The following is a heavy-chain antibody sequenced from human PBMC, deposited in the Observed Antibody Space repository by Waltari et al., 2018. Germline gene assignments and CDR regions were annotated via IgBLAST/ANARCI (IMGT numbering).Heavy chain of an antibody. D-gene: IGHD3-3*01. CDR1: GYTFTKFG. CDR2: FNTDNSNA. J-gene: IGHJ4*02. CDR3: VRGEFDFWSGYYTMGDVDY. Sequence: QIQLVQSGPEVKKPGASVKVSCKTSGYTFTKFGISWVRQAPGQGLEWRGWFNTDNSNANSVLGLHDILILTRDTSTNTVYMELRSLTDDDTAVYFCVRGEFDFWSGYYTMGDVDYWGQGTLVTVSS. V-gene: IGHV1-18*04.